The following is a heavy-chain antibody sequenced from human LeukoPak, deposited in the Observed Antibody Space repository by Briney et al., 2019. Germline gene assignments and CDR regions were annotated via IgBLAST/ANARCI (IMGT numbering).Heavy chain of an antibody. CDR3: ARLVGSSFYYYYGMDV. D-gene: IGHD6-6*01. CDR2: IYYSGST. Sequence: PSETLSLTCTVSGGSISSGDYYWSWIRQPPGKGLEWIGYIYYSGSTYYNPSLKSRVTISVDTSKNQFSLKLSSVTAADTAVYYCARLVGSSFYYYYGMDVWGQGTTVTVSS. J-gene: IGHJ6*02. CDR1: GGSISSGDYY. V-gene: IGHV4-30-4*01.